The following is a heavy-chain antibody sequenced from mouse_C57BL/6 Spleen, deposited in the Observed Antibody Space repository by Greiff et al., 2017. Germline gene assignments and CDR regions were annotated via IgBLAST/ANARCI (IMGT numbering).Heavy chain of an antibody. J-gene: IGHJ1*03. V-gene: IGHV1-4*01. CDR2: INPSSGYT. D-gene: IGHD2-5*01. Sequence: VQLQQSGAELARPGASVKMSCKASGYTFTSYTMHWVKQRPGQGLEWIGYINPSSGYTKYNQKFKDKATVTADKSSSTAYMQLSSLTSEDSAVYYCAREDSNYWYFDVWGTGTTVTVSS. CDR3: AREDSNYWYFDV. CDR1: GYTFTSYT.